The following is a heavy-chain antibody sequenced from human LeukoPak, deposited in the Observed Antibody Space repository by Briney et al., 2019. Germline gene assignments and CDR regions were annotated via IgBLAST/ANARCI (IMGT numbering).Heavy chain of an antibody. Sequence: PSETLSLTCTVSGYSISSGYYWGWIRQPPGKGLEWIGSSYHSGRTDYNPSLKSRGTISVDTSKKQFSVKLTSVTAADTAVYYCARDFSLWDSSGYWNYWGQGTLVTVSS. CDR3: ARDFSLWDSSGYWNY. D-gene: IGHD3-22*01. V-gene: IGHV4-38-2*02. J-gene: IGHJ4*02. CDR2: SYHSGRT. CDR1: GYSISSGYY.